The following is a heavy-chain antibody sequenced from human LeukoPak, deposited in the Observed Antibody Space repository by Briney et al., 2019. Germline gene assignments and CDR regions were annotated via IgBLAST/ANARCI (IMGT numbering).Heavy chain of an antibody. D-gene: IGHD6-19*01. CDR1: GYSFTSYW. V-gene: IGHV5-10-1*01. CDR2: IDPSDSYT. CDR3: ARHSTSSGWYWY. Sequence: GESLEISCQGSGYSFTSYWISWVRQMPGKGLGWMGRIDPSDSYTNYSPSFQGHVTISADQSISTAYLQWSSLKASDTAMYYCARHSTSSGWYWYWGQGTLVTVSS. J-gene: IGHJ4*02.